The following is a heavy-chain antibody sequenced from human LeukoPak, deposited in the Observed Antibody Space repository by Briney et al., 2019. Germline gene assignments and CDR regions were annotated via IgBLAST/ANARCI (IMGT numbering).Heavy chain of an antibody. V-gene: IGHV4-34*01. J-gene: IGHJ5*02. Sequence: SETLSLTCAVYGGSFSGYYWSWIRQPPGKGLEWIGEINHSGSTNYNPSLKSRVTISVDTSKNQYSLKLSSVPAADTAVYYCARSPDSGSPTANWFDPWGQGTLVTVSS. CDR2: INHSGST. D-gene: IGHD3-10*01. CDR1: GGSFSGYY. CDR3: ARSPDSGSPTANWFDP.